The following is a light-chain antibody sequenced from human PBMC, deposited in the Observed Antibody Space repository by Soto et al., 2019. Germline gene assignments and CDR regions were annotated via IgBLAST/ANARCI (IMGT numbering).Light chain of an antibody. CDR2: EGS. V-gene: IGLV2-23*01. Sequence: QSVLTQPASVSGSPGQSITISCTGTSSEVGSYNLVSWYQQHPGKAPKLMIFEGSKRPSGLSNRFSGSKSGNTASLTISGLQAEDETDYYCCSYASSSTPFVFGTGTKVTVL. J-gene: IGLJ1*01. CDR1: SSEVGSYNL. CDR3: CSYASSSTPFV.